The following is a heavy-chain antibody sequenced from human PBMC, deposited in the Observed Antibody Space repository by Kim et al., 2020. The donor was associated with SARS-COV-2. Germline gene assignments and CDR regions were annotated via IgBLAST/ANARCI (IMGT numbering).Heavy chain of an antibody. V-gene: IGHV4-39*01. CDR3: ARQAVLVVYAIHNWFDP. J-gene: IGHJ5*02. Sequence: SETLSLTCTVSGGSISSSSYYWGWIRQPPGKGLEWIGSIYYSGSTYYNPSLKSRVTISVDTSKNQFSLKLSSVTAADTAVYYCARQAVLVVYAIHNWFDP. CDR2: IYYSGST. D-gene: IGHD2-8*02. CDR1: GGSISSSSYY.